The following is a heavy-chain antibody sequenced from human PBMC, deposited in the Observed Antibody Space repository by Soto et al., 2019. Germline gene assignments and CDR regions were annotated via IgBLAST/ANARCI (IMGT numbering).Heavy chain of an antibody. CDR3: AHSRFGEFAFDS. CDR1: GFSLSTSGVG. V-gene: IGHV2-5*02. D-gene: IGHD3-10*01. CDR2: IYWDDDK. J-gene: IGHJ4*02. Sequence: QITLKESGPTLVKPTQTLTLTGTFSGFSLSTSGVGVGWIRQPPGKALEWLALIYWDDDKRYSPSLKSRLTVTKDTNKNQVVLTTTNMDPVDTATYYCAHSRFGEFAFDSWGQGTLAAVSS.